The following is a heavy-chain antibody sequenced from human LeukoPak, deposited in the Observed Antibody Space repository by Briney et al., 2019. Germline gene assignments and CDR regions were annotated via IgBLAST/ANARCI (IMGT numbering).Heavy chain of an antibody. V-gene: IGHV3-21*01. CDR1: GFTFSSYS. Sequence: PGGSLRLSCAASGFTFSSYSMNWVRQAPGKGLEWVSSISSSSSYIYYADSVKGRFTISRDNAKNSLYLQMNSLRAEDTAVYYCARGERQWLAKGAFDIWGQGTMVTVSP. J-gene: IGHJ3*02. CDR3: ARGERQWLAKGAFDI. D-gene: IGHD6-19*01. CDR2: ISSSSSYI.